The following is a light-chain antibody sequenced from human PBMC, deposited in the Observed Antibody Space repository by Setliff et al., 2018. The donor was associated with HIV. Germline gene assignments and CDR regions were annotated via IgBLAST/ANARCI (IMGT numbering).Light chain of an antibody. J-gene: IGKJ5*01. CDR1: QSILFSSNNNNY. Sequence: DIVMTQSPDSLAVSLGERATINCKSSQSILFSSNNNNYLAWYQQKPGQPPKLLIYWASARESGVPDRFSGSGSGTDFTLTISSLQAEDVAVYYCQQYFSNPITFGQGTRLEIK. CDR2: WAS. CDR3: QQYFSNPIT. V-gene: IGKV4-1*01.